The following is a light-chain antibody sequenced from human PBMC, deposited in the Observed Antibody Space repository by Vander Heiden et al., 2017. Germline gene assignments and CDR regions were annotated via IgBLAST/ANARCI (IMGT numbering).Light chain of an antibody. CDR2: GAS. V-gene: IGKV3-15*01. CDR1: QSVSSN. J-gene: IGKJ1*01. Sequence: EIVMTQSPATLSVSPGERATLSCRASQSVSSNLAWYQQKPGQAPRLPIYGASTRATGIPARFSCSGPGTEFTLTISSLQSEDFAVYYCQQYNNWPPWTFGQGTKVEIK. CDR3: QQYNNWPPWT.